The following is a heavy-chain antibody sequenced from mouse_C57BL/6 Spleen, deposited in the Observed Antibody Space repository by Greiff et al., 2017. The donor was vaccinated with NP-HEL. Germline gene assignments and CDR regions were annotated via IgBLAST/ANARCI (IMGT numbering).Heavy chain of an antibody. CDR3: ARNLDNSNYVVWYFDV. J-gene: IGHJ1*03. D-gene: IGHD2-5*01. CDR2: IWSGGST. V-gene: IGHV2-2*01. Sequence: QVHVKQSGPGLVQPSQSLSITCTVSGFSLTSYGVHWVRQSPGKGLEWLGVIWSGGSTDYNAAFISRLSISKDNSKSQVFFKMNSLQADDTAIYYCARNLDNSNYVVWYFDVWGTGTPVTVSS. CDR1: GFSLTSYG.